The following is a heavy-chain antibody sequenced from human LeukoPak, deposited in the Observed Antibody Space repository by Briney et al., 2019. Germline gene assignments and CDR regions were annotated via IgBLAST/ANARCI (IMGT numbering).Heavy chain of an antibody. CDR2: IIPIFGTA. CDR3: ARGLYDFWSGRNWFDP. Sequence: SVKVSCKASGGTFSSYAISWVRQAPGQGLEWMGGIIPIFGTANYAQKFQGRVTITADESTGTAYMELSSLRSEDTAVYYCARGLYDFWSGRNWFDPWGQGTLVTVSS. CDR1: GGTFSSYA. V-gene: IGHV1-69*13. D-gene: IGHD3-3*01. J-gene: IGHJ5*02.